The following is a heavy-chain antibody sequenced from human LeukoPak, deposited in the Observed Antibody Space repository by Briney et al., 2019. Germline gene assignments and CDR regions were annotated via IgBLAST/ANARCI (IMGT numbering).Heavy chain of an antibody. V-gene: IGHV4-4*07. Sequence: SETLSLTCTVSGVSTSSGYWSWIRQPAGKGLEWMGRISTSLPTYYNPSLKSRVAMSLDTSENHFSLKLSSVTAADTAVYYCARHALSYYYYYMDVWGKGTTVTVSS. CDR1: GVSTSSGY. CDR2: ISTSLPT. J-gene: IGHJ6*03. CDR3: ARHALSYYYYYMDV.